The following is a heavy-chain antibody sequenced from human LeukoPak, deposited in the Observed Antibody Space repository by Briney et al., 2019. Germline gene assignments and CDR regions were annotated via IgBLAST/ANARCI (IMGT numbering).Heavy chain of an antibody. CDR1: GFSFRTCG. Sequence: PGGSLRLSCAASGFSFRTCGMHWVLQAPGKGLEWVGVTWYDGSNKFYADSVKGRFTISRDNSKNTLYLQMNSLRAEDTAVYYCAKDGVGGTHSDYWGLGTLVTVSP. CDR2: TWYDGSNK. J-gene: IGHJ4*02. CDR3: AKDGVGGTHSDY. V-gene: IGHV3-33*06. D-gene: IGHD1-26*01.